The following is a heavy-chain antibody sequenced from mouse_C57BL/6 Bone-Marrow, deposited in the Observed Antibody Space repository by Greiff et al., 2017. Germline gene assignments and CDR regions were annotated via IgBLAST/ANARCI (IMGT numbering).Heavy chain of an antibody. Sequence: EVKLMESGGGLVKPGGSLKLSCAASGFTFSDYGMYWVRQAPEKGLKWVAYISSGSSTIYSTDTVKGRFTISRANAKHTLFLQMSSLKSEDTAMYYCARGDYACAGALFAVLGQGTLVTVSA. V-gene: IGHV5-17*01. CDR3: ARGDYACAGALFAV. D-gene: IGHD1-1*02. CDR2: ISSGSSTI. CDR1: GFTFSDYG. J-gene: IGHJ3*01.